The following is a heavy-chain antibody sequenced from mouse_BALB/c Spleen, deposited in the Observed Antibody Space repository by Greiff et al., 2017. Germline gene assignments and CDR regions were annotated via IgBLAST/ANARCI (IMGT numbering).Heavy chain of an antibody. CDR3: ERHDYDGVYWYFDD. CDR1: GFTFSSYG. V-gene: IGHV5-6*01. CDR2: ISSGGSYT. Sequence: EVKLVESGGDLVKPGGSLKLSCAASGFTFSSYGMSWVRQTPDKRLEWVATISSGGSYTYYPDSVKGRFTISRDNAKNTLYLQMSSLKSEDTAMYYCERHDYDGVYWYFDDWGAGTTVTVSS. J-gene: IGHJ1*01. D-gene: IGHD2-4*01.